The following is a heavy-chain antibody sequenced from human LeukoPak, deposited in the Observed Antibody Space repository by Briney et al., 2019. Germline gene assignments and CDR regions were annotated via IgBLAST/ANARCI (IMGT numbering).Heavy chain of an antibody. CDR2: ISSLSGTI. Sequence: QPGGSLRLSCAASGFDFRSYSVNWVRQAPGKGLEWVSYISSLSGTIDYADSVKGRFTISRDNSKNTLYLQMNSLRAEDTAVYYCAKDQLASWGQGTLVTVSS. V-gene: IGHV3-48*01. CDR3: AKDQLAS. CDR1: GFDFRSYS. D-gene: IGHD6-13*01. J-gene: IGHJ4*02.